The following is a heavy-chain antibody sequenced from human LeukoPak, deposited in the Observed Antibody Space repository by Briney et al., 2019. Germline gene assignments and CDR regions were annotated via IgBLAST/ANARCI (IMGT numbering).Heavy chain of an antibody. J-gene: IGHJ3*02. D-gene: IGHD6-13*01. CDR1: GGSISSGGYY. CDR2: IYHSGST. Sequence: PSQTLSLTCTVSGGSISSGGYYWSWIRQPPGKGLEWIGYIYHSGSTYYNPSIKSRVTISVDRSKNQFSLKLSSVTAADTAVYYCARGRIAAALTAFDIWGQGTMVTVSS. V-gene: IGHV4-30-2*01. CDR3: ARGRIAAALTAFDI.